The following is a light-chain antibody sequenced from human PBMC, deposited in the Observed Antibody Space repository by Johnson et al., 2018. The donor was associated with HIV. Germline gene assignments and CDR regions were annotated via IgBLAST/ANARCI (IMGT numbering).Light chain of an antibody. CDR3: TTWDDSLSANV. CDR1: SSNIGNNY. CDR2: DNN. Sequence: QSVLTQPPSVSAAPGKKVTISCSGSSSNIGNNYVSWYQQLPGTAPKLLIYDNNKRPSGIPDRFSGSKSGKSATQGITGLQSGEGGDDNCTTWDDSLSANVCGAGTKVTVL. J-gene: IGLJ1*01. V-gene: IGLV1-51*01.